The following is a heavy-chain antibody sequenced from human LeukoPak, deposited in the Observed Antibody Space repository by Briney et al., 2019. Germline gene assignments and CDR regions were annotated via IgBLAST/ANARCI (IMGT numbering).Heavy chain of an antibody. D-gene: IGHD1-1*01. CDR3: ARGPTISETGDFDF. CDR1: GGSFSTYY. CDR2: INHRGDT. V-gene: IGHV4-34*01. Sequence: PSETLSLTCAVSGGSFSTYYWSWIRQSPGEGLEWIAEINHRGDTNYNPSVKSRVTISVDTSKNQFSLKVRSLTAADTAVYYCARGPTISETGDFDFWRQGTLVTVSS. J-gene: IGHJ4*02.